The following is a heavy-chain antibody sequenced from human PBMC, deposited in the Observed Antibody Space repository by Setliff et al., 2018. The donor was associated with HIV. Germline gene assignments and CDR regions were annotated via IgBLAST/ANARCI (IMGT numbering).Heavy chain of an antibody. CDR2: MYASGST. CDR3: ARGPSGTYYREFDF. Sequence: ASETLSLTCTVSGGFISVHYWSWLRQPPGKGLEWIGYMYASGSTDYNPSLKSRVTISVDRFRNQFSLQLRSVTAADTAVYYCARGPSGTYYREFDFWGQGTLVTVSS. D-gene: IGHD1-26*01. V-gene: IGHV4-59*11. J-gene: IGHJ4*02. CDR1: GGFISVHY.